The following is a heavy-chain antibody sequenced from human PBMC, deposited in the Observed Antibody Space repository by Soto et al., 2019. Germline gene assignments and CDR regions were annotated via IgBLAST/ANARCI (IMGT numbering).Heavy chain of an antibody. CDR2: TYYRSKWYN. D-gene: IGHD1-26*01. V-gene: IGHV6-1*01. J-gene: IGHJ4*02. Sequence: QTLSHTCGISGDSVASNRAAWNWLKQSPSRGLEWLGRTYYRSKWYNDYAVSVESRITINPDTSKTHSSLQLNCVPPEETAVYFCARGEQYSGRIFDYWGQGTLVTVSS. CDR3: ARGEQYSGRIFDY. CDR1: GDSVASNRAA.